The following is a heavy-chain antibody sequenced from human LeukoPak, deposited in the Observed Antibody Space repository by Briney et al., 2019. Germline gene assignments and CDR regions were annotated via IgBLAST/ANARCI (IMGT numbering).Heavy chain of an antibody. D-gene: IGHD6-13*01. J-gene: IGHJ5*02. Sequence: GGSLRLSCAASGFTFDDYAMHWVRQAPGKGLEWVSLISGGGGSTFYADSVKGRFTISRDNSKNSLYMQMNSLRSEDTALYYCAKDSSSWYVHWGQGTLVTVSS. CDR2: ISGGGGST. CDR3: AKDSSSWYVH. V-gene: IGHV3-43*02. CDR1: GFTFDDYA.